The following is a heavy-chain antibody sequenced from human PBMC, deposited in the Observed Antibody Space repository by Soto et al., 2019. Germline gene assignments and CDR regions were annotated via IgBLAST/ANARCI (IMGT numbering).Heavy chain of an antibody. CDR3: ARMETFGSLNWFDP. J-gene: IGHJ5*02. CDR1: GYSFTNNY. D-gene: IGHD3-16*01. V-gene: IGHV1-8*01. Sequence: SVKVSCKASGYSFTNNYVSWVRQATGQGLEWMDWMNTGSSDTGYAQKFQARVTMTRHISIATAYVELSSLRSDDTAIYYCARMETFGSLNWFDPWGQGTLVTVSS. CDR2: MNTGSSDT.